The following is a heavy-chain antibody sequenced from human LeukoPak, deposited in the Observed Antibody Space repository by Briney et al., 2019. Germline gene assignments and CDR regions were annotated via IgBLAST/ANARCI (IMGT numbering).Heavy chain of an antibody. CDR2: INNGGSDT. CDR3: ARVSGLGMNEYYQH. D-gene: IGHD3-10*01. V-gene: IGHV3-74*01. Sequence: PGGSLRLSCAASGFSSADSWMHWVRQAPGKGLVWVSRINNGGSDTRYADSVRGRFTISRDNAKNTLYLQMNSLRAEDTAVYYCARVSGLGMNEYYQHWGQGTLVTVPS. J-gene: IGHJ1*01. CDR1: GFSSADSW.